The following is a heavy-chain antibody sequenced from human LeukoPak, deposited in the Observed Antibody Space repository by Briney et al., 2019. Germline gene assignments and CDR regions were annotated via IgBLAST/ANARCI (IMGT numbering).Heavy chain of an antibody. CDR2: INPNSGGT. V-gene: IGHV1-2*02. J-gene: IGHJ3*02. CDR1: GYTFTGYY. D-gene: IGHD2-2*01. CDR3: ASTPAARAAFDI. Sequence: ASVKVSCKASGYTFTGYYMHWVRQAPGQGLEWMGWINPNSGGTNYAQKFQGRVTMTRDTSISTAYMELSRLRSDDTTVYYCASTPAARAAFDIWGQGTMVTVSS.